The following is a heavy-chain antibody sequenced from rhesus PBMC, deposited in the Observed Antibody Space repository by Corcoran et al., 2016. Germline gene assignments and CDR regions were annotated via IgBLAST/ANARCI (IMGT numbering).Heavy chain of an antibody. Sequence: QMHLQESGPGLVKPSETLSLTCAVSGGSISSNFWTWIRQSPGKGREWIGRVSGDSGTTDYNPSLKSRVTISTDTSKNQFSLKLTSVTAADTAVYYCTLSFGTGWSPRWGQGVLVTVSS. CDR3: TLSFGTGWSPR. V-gene: IGHV4-173*01. CDR2: VSGDSGTT. CDR1: GGSISSNF. D-gene: IGHD6S26*01. J-gene: IGHJ4*01.